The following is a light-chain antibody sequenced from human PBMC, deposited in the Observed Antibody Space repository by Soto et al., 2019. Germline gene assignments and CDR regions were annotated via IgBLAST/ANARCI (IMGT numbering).Light chain of an antibody. CDR3: SSYAGSYPYV. J-gene: IGLJ1*01. Sequence: QSALTQPRSVSGSPGQSVTISCTGTSSDVGGYNYVSWYQHHPGKVPKLMIYDVNKRPSGVPDRFSGSKSGNTASLTISGLQAEDEDDYYCSSYAGSYPYVLGTGTKVTVL. V-gene: IGLV2-11*01. CDR1: SSDVGGYNY. CDR2: DVN.